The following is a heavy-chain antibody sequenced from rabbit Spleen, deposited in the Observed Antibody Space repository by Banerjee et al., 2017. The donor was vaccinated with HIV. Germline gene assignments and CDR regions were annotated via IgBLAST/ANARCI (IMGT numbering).Heavy chain of an antibody. Sequence: QSLEESGGDLVKPGASLTLTCTASGVSFSSSSYMCWVRQAPGKGLEWIACIDTGSSGFTYFASWAKGRFTISKTSSTTVTLQMTSLTDADTATYFCARYVSAGEYYNLWGPGTLVTVS. CDR3: ARYVSAGEYYNL. V-gene: IGHV1S40*01. CDR1: GVSFSSSSY. CDR2: IDTGSSGFT. D-gene: IGHD7-1*01. J-gene: IGHJ4*01.